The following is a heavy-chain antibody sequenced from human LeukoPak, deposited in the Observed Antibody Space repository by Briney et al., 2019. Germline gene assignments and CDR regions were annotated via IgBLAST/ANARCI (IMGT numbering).Heavy chain of an antibody. CDR1: GGSISNYY. Sequence: KSSETLSLTCTVSGGSISNYYWSWVRQPPGKGLEWIGYIYYTGSTNYNPSLKSRLTLSVDASKNEFSRKLSSVTAADTAVYYCARDQGSYGLDYWGQGTLVTVSS. V-gene: IGHV4-59*01. CDR2: IYYTGST. D-gene: IGHD5-18*01. CDR3: ARDQGSYGLDY. J-gene: IGHJ4*02.